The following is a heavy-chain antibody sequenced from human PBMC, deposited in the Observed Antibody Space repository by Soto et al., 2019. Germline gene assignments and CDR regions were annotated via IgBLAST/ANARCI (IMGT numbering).Heavy chain of an antibody. J-gene: IGHJ1*01. CDR2: ISSSSSTI. CDR3: ARDRDYYDSSGYYIFSEYFQH. D-gene: IGHD3-22*01. Sequence: GGSLRLSCAASGFTFSSYSMNWVRQAPGKGLEWVSYISSSSSTIYYADSVKGRFTISRDNAKNSLYLQMNSLRAEDTAVYYCARDRDYYDSSGYYIFSEYFQHWGQGTLVTVSS. CDR1: GFTFSSYS. V-gene: IGHV3-48*01.